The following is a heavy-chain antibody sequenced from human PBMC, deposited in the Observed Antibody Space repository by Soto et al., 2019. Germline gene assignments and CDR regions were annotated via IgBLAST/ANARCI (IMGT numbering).Heavy chain of an antibody. CDR1: GDSISTDY. Sequence: SETLSLTCTVSGDSISTDYWIWIRQSPGKGLEWIGFIYYGGGTNYNPSLKSRVTISVDTPKNQFSLKLSSVTAADTAVYYCAKNWNWGSLVHWGQGTLVTVSS. J-gene: IGHJ4*02. V-gene: IGHV4-59*08. D-gene: IGHD7-27*01. CDR2: IYYGGGT. CDR3: AKNWNWGSLVH.